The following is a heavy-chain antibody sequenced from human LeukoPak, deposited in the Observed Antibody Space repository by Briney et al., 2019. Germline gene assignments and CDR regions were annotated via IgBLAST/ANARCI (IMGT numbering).Heavy chain of an antibody. J-gene: IGHJ1*01. CDR2: INHSGST. V-gene: IGHV4-34*01. CDR1: GGSFSDYY. Sequence: PSETLSLTCAVYGGSFSDYYWSWIRQPPGKGLEWIGEINHSGSTNCNPSLKRRVTIPGDTSKNQFSLKLSSVTAADTAVYYCAYSSGYQQNWGEGTLVTVSS. D-gene: IGHD3-22*01. CDR3: AYSSGYQQN.